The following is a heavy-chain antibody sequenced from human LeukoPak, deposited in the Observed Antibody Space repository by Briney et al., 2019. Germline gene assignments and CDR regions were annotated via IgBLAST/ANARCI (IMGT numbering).Heavy chain of an antibody. CDR2: IRYDGSNK. D-gene: IGHD6-19*01. CDR3: AKDRGYSSGWYAGGVDY. CDR1: GFTFNSYG. Sequence: GGSLRLSCAASGFTFNSYGMHWVRQAPGKGLEWVAFIRYDGSNKYYADSVKGRFTISRDNSKNTLYLQMNSLRAEDTAVYYCAKDRGYSSGWYAGGVDYWGQGTLVTVSS. J-gene: IGHJ4*02. V-gene: IGHV3-30*02.